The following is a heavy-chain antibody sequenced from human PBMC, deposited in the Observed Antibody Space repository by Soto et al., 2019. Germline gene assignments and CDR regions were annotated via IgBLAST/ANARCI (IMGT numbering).Heavy chain of an antibody. CDR3: VRDRTEYGSYGSSYYDVFDI. Sequence: EVQLVESGGGLVQPGGSLRLSCAASGFTFNAYWMTWVRQAPGKGLEWVANINRDGTEKNYVDSVKGRFTVSRDNDKNSLHLQMYSLRAEDTAVYYCVRDRTEYGSYGSSYYDVFDIWGQGTKVTVSS. CDR1: GFTFNAYW. D-gene: IGHD6-6*01. V-gene: IGHV3-7*05. CDR2: INRDGTEK. J-gene: IGHJ3*02.